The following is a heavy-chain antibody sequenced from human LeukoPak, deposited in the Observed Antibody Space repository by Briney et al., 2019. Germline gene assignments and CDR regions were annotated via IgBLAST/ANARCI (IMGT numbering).Heavy chain of an antibody. CDR3: ARVKTYCSSTSCYTRALWGYYYYMDV. J-gene: IGHJ6*03. D-gene: IGHD2-2*02. V-gene: IGHV1-18*01. CDR1: GYTFTSYG. Sequence: ASVKVSCKASGYTFTSYGISWVRQAPGQGLEWMGWISAYNGNTNYAQKLQGRVTMTTDTSTSTAYMELRSLRSDDTAVYYCARVKTYCSSTSCYTRALWGYYYYMDVWGKGTTVTVSS. CDR2: ISAYNGNT.